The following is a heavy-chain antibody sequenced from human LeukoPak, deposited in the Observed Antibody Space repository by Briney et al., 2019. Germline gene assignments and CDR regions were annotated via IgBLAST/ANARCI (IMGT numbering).Heavy chain of an antibody. CDR1: GGSISSFY. D-gene: IGHD2-2*01. J-gene: IGHJ5*02. V-gene: IGHV4-59*01. Sequence: SETLSLTCTVSGGSISSFYWSWIRQSPGKGLEWIGHIHYSGTTKYNPSLKSRVTMSVDTSKSQFSLKLSSVTAADTAVYYCARVIGYCSSTSCPGGFDPWGQGTLVTVSS. CDR2: IHYSGTT. CDR3: ARVIGYCSSTSCPGGFDP.